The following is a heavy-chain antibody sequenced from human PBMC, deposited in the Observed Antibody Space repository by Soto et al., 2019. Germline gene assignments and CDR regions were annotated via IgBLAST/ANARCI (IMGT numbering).Heavy chain of an antibody. CDR2: ITNRGTHT. CDR3: ARAHEVAWFDS. J-gene: IGHJ5*01. CDR1: GFSFSSYT. D-gene: IGHD2-15*01. V-gene: IGHV3-21*06. Sequence: GGSLRLSCTASGFSFSSYTMNWVRQAPGEGLQWVASITNRGTHTYSADSVKGRFTISRDNDKNSLYLQMNNLRAEDTATYYCARAHEVAWFDSWGLGTLVTVS.